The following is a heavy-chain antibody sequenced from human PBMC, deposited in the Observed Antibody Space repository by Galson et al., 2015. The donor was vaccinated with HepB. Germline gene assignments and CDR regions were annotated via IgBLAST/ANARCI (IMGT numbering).Heavy chain of an antibody. J-gene: IGHJ4*02. CDR1: GGSFSGYC. V-gene: IGHV4-34*01. Sequence: LSLTCAVYGGSFSGYCWSWIRQPPGKGLEWIGEINHSGSTNYNPSLKSRVTISVDTSKNQFSLKLSSVTAADTAVYYCARGRSGSGWYLVGDYFDYWGQGTLVTVSS. CDR2: INHSGST. D-gene: IGHD6-19*01. CDR3: ARGRSGSGWYLVGDYFDY.